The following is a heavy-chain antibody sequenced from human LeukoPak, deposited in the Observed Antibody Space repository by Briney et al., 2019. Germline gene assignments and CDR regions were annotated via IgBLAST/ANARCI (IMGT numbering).Heavy chain of an antibody. CDR3: AKDSYSSGWADY. V-gene: IGHV3-30*02. J-gene: IGHJ4*02. Sequence: GGSLRLSCAASGFTFSSYGMHWVLQAPGKGLEWVAFIRYDGSNKYYADSVKGRFTISRDNSKNTLYLQMNSLRAEDTAVYYCAKDSYSSGWADYWGQGTLVTVSS. CDR1: GFTFSSYG. D-gene: IGHD6-19*01. CDR2: IRYDGSNK.